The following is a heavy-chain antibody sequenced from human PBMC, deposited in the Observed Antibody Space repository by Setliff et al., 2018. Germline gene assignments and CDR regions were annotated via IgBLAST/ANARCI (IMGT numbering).Heavy chain of an antibody. CDR1: GYTLSNSI. J-gene: IGHJ4*02. CDR2: ISAYNGKT. CDR3: SRLVRYCTKTTCQTASGAEL. V-gene: IGHV1-18*01. Sequence: GASVKVSCKASGYTLSNSILSWVRQAPGQGLEWVGWISAYNGKTYFAQKFQDRITLTADTSTNTGYLELRGLRSDDTAVYYCSRLVRYCTKTTCQTASGAELWGQGTLVTVSS. D-gene: IGHD2-8*01.